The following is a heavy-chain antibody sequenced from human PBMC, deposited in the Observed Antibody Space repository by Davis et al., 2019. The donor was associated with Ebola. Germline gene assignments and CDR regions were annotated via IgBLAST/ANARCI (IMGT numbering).Heavy chain of an antibody. J-gene: IGHJ6*02. CDR3: ARDQIGLRKYYGMDV. V-gene: IGHV3-48*03. CDR2: ISTSGSTI. D-gene: IGHD2/OR15-2a*01. Sequence: GESLKISCAASGFTFSSYEINWVRQAPGKGLEWISYISTSGSTIYYADSVKGRFTLSRDNAKNSLSLQMNRLRAEDTAVYYCARDQIGLRKYYGMDVWGQGTTVTVSS. CDR1: GFTFSSYE.